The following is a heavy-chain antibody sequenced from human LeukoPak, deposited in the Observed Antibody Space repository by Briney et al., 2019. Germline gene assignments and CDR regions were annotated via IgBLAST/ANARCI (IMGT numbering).Heavy chain of an antibody. J-gene: IGHJ3*02. CDR3: ARDRAIVVVIGDAFDI. D-gene: IGHD3-22*01. Sequence: GASVKVSCKASGYTFTGYYMHWVRQAPGQGLEWMGWINPNSGGTNYAQKFQGRVTMTRDTSISTAYMELSRLRSDDTAVYYCARDRAIVVVIGDAFDIWGQGTMVTVSS. CDR2: INPNSGGT. CDR1: GYTFTGYY. V-gene: IGHV1-2*02.